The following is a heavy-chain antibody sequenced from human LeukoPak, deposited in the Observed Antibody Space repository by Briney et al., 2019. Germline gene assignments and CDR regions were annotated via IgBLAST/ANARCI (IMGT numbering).Heavy chain of an antibody. J-gene: IGHJ4*02. Sequence: GGSLRLSCAASGFTFSSYSMNRVRQAPGKGLGWVSSISSSSSYIYYADSVKGRFTISRDNAKNSLYLQMNSLRAEDTAVYYCARDVSGWYGNVDYWGQGTLVTVSS. CDR1: GFTFSSYS. V-gene: IGHV3-21*01. D-gene: IGHD6-19*01. CDR3: ARDVSGWYGNVDY. CDR2: ISSSSSYI.